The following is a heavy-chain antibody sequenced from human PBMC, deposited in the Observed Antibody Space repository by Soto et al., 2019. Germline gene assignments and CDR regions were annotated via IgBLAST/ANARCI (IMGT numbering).Heavy chain of an antibody. V-gene: IGHV4-31*03. Sequence: SETLSLTCTVSGGSISSGGYYWSWIRQHPGKGLEWIGYIYYSGSTYYNPSLKSRVTISVDTSKNQFSLKLSSVTAADTAVYYCARGRDGSGSYWYAFDIWGQGTMVTVSS. CDR2: IYYSGST. CDR1: GGSISSGGYY. D-gene: IGHD3-10*01. J-gene: IGHJ3*02. CDR3: ARGRDGSGSYWYAFDI.